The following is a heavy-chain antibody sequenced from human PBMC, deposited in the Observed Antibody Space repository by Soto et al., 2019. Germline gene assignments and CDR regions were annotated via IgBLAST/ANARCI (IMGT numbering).Heavy chain of an antibody. CDR1: GYTFTSYY. CDR2: INPSGGST. CDR3: ARDYQDCSGGSCYYYYYGMDV. V-gene: IGHV1-46*01. J-gene: IGHJ6*02. Sequence: EASVKVCCTASGYTFTSYYMHWVRQATGQGLEWMGIINPSGGSTSYAQKFQGRVTMTRDTSTSTVYMELSSLRSEDTAVYYCARDYQDCSGGSCYYYYYGMDVWGQGTTVTVSS. D-gene: IGHD2-15*01.